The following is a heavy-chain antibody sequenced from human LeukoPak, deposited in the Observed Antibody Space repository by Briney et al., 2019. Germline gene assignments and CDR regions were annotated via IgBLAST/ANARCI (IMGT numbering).Heavy chain of an antibody. V-gene: IGHV3-23*01. CDR2: IGGSGGRT. CDR1: GFSFSSYA. J-gene: IGHJ4*02. Sequence: GALRLSCAASGFSFSSYAMSWVRPAPGEGLEWVSAIGGSGGRTYHADSVKGRFTISRDNSKNTLDLQMSSLRAEDTAVYYCAKLTGRIAGAYFDYWGQGTLVTVSS. D-gene: IGHD6-19*01. CDR3: AKLTGRIAGAYFDY.